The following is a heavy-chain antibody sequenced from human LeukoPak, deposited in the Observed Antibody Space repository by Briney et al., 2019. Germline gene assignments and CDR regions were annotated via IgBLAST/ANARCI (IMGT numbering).Heavy chain of an antibody. J-gene: IGHJ4*02. CDR2: IYENGFT. CDR3: ARVRDYFDS. V-gene: IGHV4-31*03. Sequence: SETLSLTCSVSGASISRSTYYWSWIRQHPQKGLEWIGYIYENGFTSYNPSLKSRVTISVDTSRSQCSLRLTSVTAADTAVYYCARVRDYFDSWGQGTLVTVSS. CDR1: GASISRSTYY.